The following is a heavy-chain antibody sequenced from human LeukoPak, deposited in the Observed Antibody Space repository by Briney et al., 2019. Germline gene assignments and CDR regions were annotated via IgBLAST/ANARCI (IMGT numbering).Heavy chain of an antibody. D-gene: IGHD1-26*01. J-gene: IGHJ4*02. Sequence: GGSLRLSCAASGFTFSSYGMHWVRQAPGKGLEWVAFIRYDGSNKYYADSVKGRFTISRDNSKNTLYLQMNSLRAEDTAVYYCAKDPSHRFYLLFAYWGQGTLVTVSS. CDR3: AKDPSHRFYLLFAY. V-gene: IGHV3-30*02. CDR1: GFTFSSYG. CDR2: IRYDGSNK.